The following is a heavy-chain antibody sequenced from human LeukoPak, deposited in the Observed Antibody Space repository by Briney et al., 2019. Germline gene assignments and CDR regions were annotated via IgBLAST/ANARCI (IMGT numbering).Heavy chain of an antibody. J-gene: IGHJ5*02. CDR3: ARDYYGSKSSSFDP. D-gene: IGHD3-10*01. Sequence: VASVKVSCRASGYTFTGYYMHWVRQAPGQGLEWMGWINPNSGGTNYAQKFQGRVTMTRNTSISTAYMELSSLRSEDTAVYYCARDYYGSKSSSFDPWGQGTLVTVSS. CDR2: INPNSGGT. CDR1: GYTFTGYY. V-gene: IGHV1-2*02.